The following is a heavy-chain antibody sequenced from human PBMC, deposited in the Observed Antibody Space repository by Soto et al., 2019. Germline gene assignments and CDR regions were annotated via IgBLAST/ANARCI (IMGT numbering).Heavy chain of an antibody. CDR1: GYTFTTSY. CDR3: ARGYSSSRRYFDY. D-gene: IGHD6-13*01. J-gene: IGHJ4*02. CDR2: INPSGGST. Sequence: ASVKVSCKASGYTFTTSYIHWVRQAPGQGPEWMGLINPSGGSTRYAQRFQGRVTMTGDTSTSAVYMDLSSLRSEDTAIYFCARGYSSSRRYFDYWGQGALVT. V-gene: IGHV1-46*01.